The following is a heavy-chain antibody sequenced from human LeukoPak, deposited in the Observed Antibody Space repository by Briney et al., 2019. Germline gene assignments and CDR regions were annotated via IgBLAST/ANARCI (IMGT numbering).Heavy chain of an antibody. J-gene: IGHJ4*02. Sequence: GGSLRLSCAASGFTFSSYSMNWVRQAPGKGLEWVSSISSSSSYIYYAGSVKGRFTISRDNAKNSLYLQMNSLRAEDTAVYYCARENTFGGVIVTKSYYFDYWGQGTLVTVSS. CDR2: ISSSSSYI. V-gene: IGHV3-21*01. CDR3: ARENTFGGVIVTKSYYFDY. CDR1: GFTFSSYS. D-gene: IGHD3-16*02.